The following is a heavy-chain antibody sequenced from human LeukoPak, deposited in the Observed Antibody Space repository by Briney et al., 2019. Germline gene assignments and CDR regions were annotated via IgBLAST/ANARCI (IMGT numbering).Heavy chain of an antibody. CDR2: ISYDGSNK. CDR3: AKGSSGGFDI. CDR1: ESTFSIYG. Sequence: GGSLRLSCAASESTFSIYGMHWVRQPPGMGLEWVAFISYDGSNKKYAASVKGPFTISRDNSKNTFFLQMNSLRLEDTAMYSCAKGSSGGFDIWGQGTMVTVSS. V-gene: IGHV3-30*02. D-gene: IGHD2-8*02. J-gene: IGHJ3*02.